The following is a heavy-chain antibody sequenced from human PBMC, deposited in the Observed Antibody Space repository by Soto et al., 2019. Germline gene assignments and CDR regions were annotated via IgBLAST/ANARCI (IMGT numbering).Heavy chain of an antibody. D-gene: IGHD2-15*01. CDR2: IYHSGST. CDR1: GGSISSYY. V-gene: IGHV4-59*12. J-gene: IGHJ5*02. Sequence: SETLSLTCTVSGGSISSYYWSWIRQPPGKGLEWIGYIYHSGSTNYNPSLKSRVTISVDRSKNQFSLKLSSVTAADTAIYYCATRVAHKEPPSSRPDPPWLDPWGLGTLVTVSS. CDR3: ATRVAHKEPPSSRPDPPWLDP.